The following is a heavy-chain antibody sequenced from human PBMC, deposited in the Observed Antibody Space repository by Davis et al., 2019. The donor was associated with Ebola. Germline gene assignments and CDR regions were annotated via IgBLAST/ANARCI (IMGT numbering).Heavy chain of an antibody. CDR3: ARNDYGDYYFDY. D-gene: IGHD4-17*01. Sequence: ASVKVSCKASGYTFTSYAMHWVRQAPGQRLEWMGWINAGNGNTKYSQKFQGRVTITRDTSTSTAYMELRSLRSDDTAVYYCARNDYGDYYFDYWGQGTLVTVSS. V-gene: IGHV1-3*01. CDR1: GYTFTSYA. CDR2: INAGNGNT. J-gene: IGHJ4*02.